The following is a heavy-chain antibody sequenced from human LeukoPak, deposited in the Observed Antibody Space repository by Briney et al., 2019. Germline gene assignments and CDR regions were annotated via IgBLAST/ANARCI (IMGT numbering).Heavy chain of an antibody. CDR1: GFTFTTYW. CDR3: ARDGYTLLDY. V-gene: IGHV3-74*01. Sequence: GGSLRLSCVGSGFTFTTYWMHWVRQAPGKGLVWVSRINSDGSSTSYADSVKGRFTISRDNAKNTLYLQMNSLRAEDTAVYYCARDGYTLLDYWGQGTLVTVSS. CDR2: INSDGSST. J-gene: IGHJ4*02. D-gene: IGHD5-24*01.